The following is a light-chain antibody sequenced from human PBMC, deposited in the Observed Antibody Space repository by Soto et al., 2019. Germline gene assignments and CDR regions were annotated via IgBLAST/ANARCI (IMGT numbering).Light chain of an antibody. V-gene: IGLV1-40*01. Sequence: QSVLTQPPSVSGAPGQRVTISCTGSGSTIGAGYDVHWYQQLPGTAPRLLIYDNTNRPSGVPDRFSGSKSGTSASLAISGLQAEDEADYYCQPYDSSLSVVFGGGTKLTVL. CDR3: QPYDSSLSVV. CDR2: DNT. J-gene: IGLJ2*01. CDR1: GSTIGAGYD.